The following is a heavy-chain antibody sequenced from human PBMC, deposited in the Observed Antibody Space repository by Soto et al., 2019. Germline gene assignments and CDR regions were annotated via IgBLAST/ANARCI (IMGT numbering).Heavy chain of an antibody. CDR1: EGSISSGGYY. J-gene: IGHJ4*02. D-gene: IGHD3-9*01. V-gene: IGHV4-31*03. CDR3: ARSPLRYFDWSADFDY. CDR2: IYYSGST. Sequence: SGTQSLTCTVSEGSISSGGYYWSWIRQQPGKGLEWIGYIYYSGSTYYNPSLKSRVTISVDTSKNQFSLKLSSVTAADTAVYYCARSPLRYFDWSADFDYWGQGTLVTVSS.